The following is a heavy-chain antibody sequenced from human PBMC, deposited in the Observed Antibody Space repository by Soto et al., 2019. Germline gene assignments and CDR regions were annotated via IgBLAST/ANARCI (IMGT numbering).Heavy chain of an antibody. V-gene: IGHV4-59*01. Sequence: QVQLQESGPGLVKPSETLSLTCTVSGGSINSYYWAWIRQPPGKGLEWIGYIHYSGSTNYNPSLKSRVTISVDTPKNQFSLKVNSMTSADTAVYYCARGGLAARKGRWFDPWGQGTLVTVSS. CDR3: ARGGLAARKGRWFDP. J-gene: IGHJ5*02. CDR2: IHYSGST. D-gene: IGHD6-6*01. CDR1: GGSINSYY.